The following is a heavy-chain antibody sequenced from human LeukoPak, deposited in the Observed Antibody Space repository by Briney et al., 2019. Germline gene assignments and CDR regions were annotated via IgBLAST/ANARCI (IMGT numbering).Heavy chain of an antibody. V-gene: IGHV4-30-2*01. J-gene: IGHJ3*02. CDR1: GDSISSGGYT. CDR2: IYHSGIT. Sequence: TLCLTCAVSGDSISSGGYTWTWIRQPPGKGLEWIGYIYHSGITYYNPSLKSRGTISVDRSKNQFSLKLSSVTAADTAVYYCARDGGTGTSGAFDIWGQGTMVTVCS. D-gene: IGHD1-1*01. CDR3: ARDGGTGTSGAFDI.